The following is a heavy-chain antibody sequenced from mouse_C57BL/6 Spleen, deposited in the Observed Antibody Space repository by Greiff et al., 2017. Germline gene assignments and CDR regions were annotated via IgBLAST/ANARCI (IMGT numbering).Heavy chain of an antibody. Sequence: EVKLVESGGGLLKPGGSLKLSCAASGFIFSDYGMPWFRQAPERGLGWVAYISSGSSTIYYADTVKGRFTISRYNTKNTLFLQIASLRSEDTAMYYCAILYDYDGGNAMDYWGQGTSVTVSS. D-gene: IGHD2-4*01. J-gene: IGHJ4*01. V-gene: IGHV5-17*01. CDR3: AILYDYDGGNAMDY. CDR1: GFIFSDYG. CDR2: ISSGSSTI.